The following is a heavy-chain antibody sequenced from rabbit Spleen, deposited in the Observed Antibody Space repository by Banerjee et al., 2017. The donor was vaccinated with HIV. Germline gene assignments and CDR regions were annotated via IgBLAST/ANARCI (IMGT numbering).Heavy chain of an antibody. V-gene: IGHV1S47*01. CDR1: GFDFSNYG. Sequence: QEQLVESGGGLVQPGGSLKLSCKASGFDFSNYGVSWVRQTPGKGLEWIGYIDPIFGRTYYASWVDGRFTISSHNAQNTLYLQLTSLTVADTATFFCGRAGEGGYGYLDLWGPGTLVTVS. CDR3: GRAGEGGYGYLDL. CDR2: IDPIFGRT. D-gene: IGHD2-1*01. J-gene: IGHJ4*01.